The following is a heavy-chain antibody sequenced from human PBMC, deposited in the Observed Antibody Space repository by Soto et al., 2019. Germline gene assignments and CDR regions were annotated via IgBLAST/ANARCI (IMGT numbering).Heavy chain of an antibody. V-gene: IGHV4-39*01. CDR3: ASLTYYYDSSGYYWAYYGMDV. Sequence: PSETLSLTCTVSGGFISSSSYYWGWIRQPPGKGLEWIGSIYYSGSTYYNPSLKSRVTISVDTSKNQFSLKLSSVTAADTAVYYCASLTYYYDSSGYYWAYYGMDVWGQGTTVTVSS. CDR2: IYYSGST. J-gene: IGHJ6*02. CDR1: GGFISSSSYY. D-gene: IGHD3-22*01.